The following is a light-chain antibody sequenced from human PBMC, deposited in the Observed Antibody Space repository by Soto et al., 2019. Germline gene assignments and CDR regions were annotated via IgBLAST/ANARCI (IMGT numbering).Light chain of an antibody. CDR2: DVS. Sequence: QSALTQPASVSGSPGQSIAISCTGTSSDVGGYNSVSWYQQYPGKAPKLMIHDVSNRPSGVSDRFSGSKSGNTASLTISGLQVEDEAYYYCSSWTSSSSYVFGSGTKVTVL. J-gene: IGLJ1*01. CDR3: SSWTSSSSYV. CDR1: SSDVGGYNS. V-gene: IGLV2-14*01.